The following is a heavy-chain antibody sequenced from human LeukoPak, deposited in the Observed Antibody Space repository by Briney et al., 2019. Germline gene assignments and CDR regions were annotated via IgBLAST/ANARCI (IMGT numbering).Heavy chain of an antibody. V-gene: IGHV3-23*01. CDR1: GFTFSNYA. CDR2: ISGRGGSA. Sequence: GGSLRLSCAASGFTFSNYAMTWVRQAPGKGLDWVSAISGRGGSAYYADSVKGRFTISRDNFKNALYLQMNSLRAEDTAVYYCAKENYESGVLDYWGQGILVTVSS. J-gene: IGHJ4*02. CDR3: AKENYESGVLDY. D-gene: IGHD3-22*01.